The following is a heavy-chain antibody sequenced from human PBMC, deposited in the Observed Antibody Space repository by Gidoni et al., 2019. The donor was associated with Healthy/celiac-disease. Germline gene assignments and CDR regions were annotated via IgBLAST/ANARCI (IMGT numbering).Heavy chain of an antibody. V-gene: IGHV1-2*02. Sequence: QVQLVQSGAEEKKPGASQRGSFKASGATFHGYSMHWVRQAPGQGPEWMGWINPNSGGTNYAQKFQGRVTMTRYTSISTAYMELSRLRSDDTAVYYCARVQYYDFWSGYQLSAFYIWGQGTMVTVSS. J-gene: IGHJ3*02. D-gene: IGHD3-3*01. CDR1: GATFHGYS. CDR2: INPNSGGT. CDR3: ARVQYYDFWSGYQLSAFYI.